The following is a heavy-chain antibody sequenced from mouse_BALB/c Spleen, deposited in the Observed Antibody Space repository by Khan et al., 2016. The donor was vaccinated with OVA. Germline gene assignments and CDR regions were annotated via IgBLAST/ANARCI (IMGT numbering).Heavy chain of an antibody. Sequence: EVQLQESGPSLVKPSQTLSLTCSVTGDPITSGYWSWIRKFPGNKLEYMGYMIYTGYTDYNPSLISRLAITRHTSKNQYFLQLNSVTTEDTATSYCARSTYRYAFAYWGQGTLVTVSA. V-gene: IGHV3-8*02. CDR1: GDPITSGY. D-gene: IGHD2-14*01. J-gene: IGHJ3*01. CDR3: ARSTYRYAFAY. CDR2: MIYTGYT.